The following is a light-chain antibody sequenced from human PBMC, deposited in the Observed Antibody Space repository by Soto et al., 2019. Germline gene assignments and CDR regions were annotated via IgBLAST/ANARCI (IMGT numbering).Light chain of an antibody. Sequence: QSVLTQPPSASGTPGQRVTISCSGSSSNIGSNYVYWYQQLPGTAPKLLIYRNNQRPSGVPDRFSGSKSGTSASLAIIGLRSEDEADYYCAAWDDSNVVFGGGTKVTVL. CDR3: AAWDDSNVV. J-gene: IGLJ2*01. CDR1: SSNIGSNY. CDR2: RNN. V-gene: IGLV1-47*01.